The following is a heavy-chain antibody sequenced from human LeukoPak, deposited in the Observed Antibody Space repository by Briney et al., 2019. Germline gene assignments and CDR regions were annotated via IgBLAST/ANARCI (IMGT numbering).Heavy chain of an antibody. CDR2: ISAYNGNT. CDR1: GYTFTTYG. CDR3: ARDVGVLWFGESTLLDY. D-gene: IGHD3-10*01. V-gene: IGHV1-18*01. J-gene: IGHJ4*02. Sequence: ASVKVSCKASGYTFTTYGISWVRQAPGQGLEWMGWISAYNGNTKSAQKFQGRVIMAIDTSTSTAYMELRRLRSDDTAVYYCARDVGVLWFGESTLLDYWGQGTLVTVSS.